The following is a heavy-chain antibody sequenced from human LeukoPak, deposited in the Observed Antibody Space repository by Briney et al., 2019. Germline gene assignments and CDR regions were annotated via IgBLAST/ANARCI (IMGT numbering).Heavy chain of an antibody. CDR1: GGSFSGYY. CDR2: INHSGST. D-gene: IGHD3-10*01. V-gene: IGHV4-34*01. Sequence: SETLSLTCAVYGGSFSGYYWSWIRQPPGKGLEWIGEINHSGSTNYNPSLKSRVTISVDTSKNQFSLKLSPVTAADTAVYYCARKSGHLDYWGQGTLVTVSS. J-gene: IGHJ4*02. CDR3: ARKSGHLDY.